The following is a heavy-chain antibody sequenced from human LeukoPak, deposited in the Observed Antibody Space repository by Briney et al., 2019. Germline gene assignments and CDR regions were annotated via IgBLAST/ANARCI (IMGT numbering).Heavy chain of an antibody. CDR3: ARGPAGWGSLAS. V-gene: IGHV3-74*01. D-gene: IGHD7-27*01. CDR1: GFTFNSYL. Sequence: GGSLRLSCPASGFTFNSYLMHELRQAPGKELAWVSRINRGGRSNNYAHSVQGRFTISSDNAKNTLYLQVKSLRADDTAVFFCARGPAGWGSLASWGQGSLVTVSS. CDR2: INRGGRSN. J-gene: IGHJ4*02.